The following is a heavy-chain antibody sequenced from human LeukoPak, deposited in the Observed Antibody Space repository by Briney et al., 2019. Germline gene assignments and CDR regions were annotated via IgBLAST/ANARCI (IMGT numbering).Heavy chain of an antibody. D-gene: IGHD3-3*01. V-gene: IGHV3-30*02. J-gene: IGHJ4*02. CDR3: ARGYDFWSGPSDY. CDR1: GFTFSSYG. CDR2: IRYDGSNK. Sequence: PGGSLRLSCAASGFTFSSYGMHWVRQAPGKGLEWVAFIRYDGSNKYYADSVKGRFTISRDNSKNTLYLQMNSLRAEDTAVYYCARGYDFWSGPSDYWGQGTLVTVSS.